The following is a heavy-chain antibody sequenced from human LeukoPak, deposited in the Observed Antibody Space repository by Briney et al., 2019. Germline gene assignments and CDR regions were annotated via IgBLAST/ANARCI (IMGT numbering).Heavy chain of an antibody. Sequence: GGSLRLSCAASGFTFSSYAMSWVRQAPGKGLEWVSGISTSGGSTSYADSVKGRFAISRDNPRNTLYMQMNSLRAEDTAVYYCAIMHRYYDGSGYWVQWGQGTLVTVSS. CDR2: ISTSGGST. D-gene: IGHD3-22*01. J-gene: IGHJ4*02. CDR3: AIMHRYYDGSGYWVQ. CDR1: GFTFSSYA. V-gene: IGHV3-23*01.